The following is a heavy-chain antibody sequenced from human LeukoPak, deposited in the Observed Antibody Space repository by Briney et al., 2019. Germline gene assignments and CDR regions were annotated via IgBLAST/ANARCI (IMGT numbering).Heavy chain of an antibody. D-gene: IGHD1-1*01. J-gene: IGHJ6*03. V-gene: IGHV4-59*01. Sequence: SETLSLTCTVSGGSISSYYWSWIRQPPGKGLEWIGYIYYSGSTNYNPSLKNRVTISVDTSKNQFSLKLSSVTAADTAVYYCAKGRLERRPYYYYMDVWGKGTAVTVSS. CDR1: GGSISSYY. CDR2: IYYSGST. CDR3: AKGRLERRPYYYYMDV.